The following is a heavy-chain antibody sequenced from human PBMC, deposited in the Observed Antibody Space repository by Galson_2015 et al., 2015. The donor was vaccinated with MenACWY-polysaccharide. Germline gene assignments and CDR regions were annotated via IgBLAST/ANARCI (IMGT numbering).Heavy chain of an antibody. J-gene: IGHJ4*02. Sequence: SLRLSCAASGFTFSSYEMNWVRQAPGKGLEWISYTSSSGSTIYYADSVKGRFTISRDNAKNSLYLQMNSLRAEDTAVYYCTRGANYNYYYWGQGTLVTVSS. D-gene: IGHD5-24*01. CDR3: TRGANYNYYY. V-gene: IGHV3-48*03. CDR2: TSSSGSTI. CDR1: GFTFSSYE.